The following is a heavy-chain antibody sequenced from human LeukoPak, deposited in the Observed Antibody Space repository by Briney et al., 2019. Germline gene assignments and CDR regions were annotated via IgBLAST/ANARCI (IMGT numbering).Heavy chain of an antibody. CDR3: ARDRRKNWFDP. CDR1: GGSFSGYY. CDR2: INHSGST. V-gene: IGHV4-34*01. Sequence: PSETLSLTCAVYGGSFSGYYWSWIRQPPGKGLEWIGEINHSGSTNYNPSLKSRVTISVDTSKNQFSLKLSSVTAADTAVYYCARDRRKNWFDPWGQGTLVTVSS. J-gene: IGHJ5*02.